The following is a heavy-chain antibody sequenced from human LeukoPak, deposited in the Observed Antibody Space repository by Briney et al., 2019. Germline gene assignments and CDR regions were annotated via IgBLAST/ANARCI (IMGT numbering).Heavy chain of an antibody. CDR3: AESSNRDGYNNAAGY. CDR1: GFTFSSYS. Sequence: GGSLRLSCAASGFTFSSYSMNWVRQAPGKGLEWVSSISSSSSYIYYADSVKGRFTISRDNAKNSLYLQMNSLRAEDTAVYYCAESSNRDGYNNAAGYWGQGTLVTVSS. D-gene: IGHD5-24*01. J-gene: IGHJ4*02. CDR2: ISSSSSYI. V-gene: IGHV3-21*01.